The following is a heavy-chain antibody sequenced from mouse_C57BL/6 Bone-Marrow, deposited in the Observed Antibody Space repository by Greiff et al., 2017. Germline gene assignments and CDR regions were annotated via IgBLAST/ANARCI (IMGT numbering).Heavy chain of an antibody. D-gene: IGHD2-14*01. V-gene: IGHV1-12*01. Sequence: QVQLQQSGAELVRPGASVKMSCKASGYTFTSDNMHWVKQTPRQGLEWIGAIYPGNGDTSYNQKFKGKATLTVDKSSSTAYMQLSSLTSEDSAVYFCARRYHWYFDVWGTGTTVTVSS. CDR1: GYTFTSDN. CDR2: IYPGNGDT. CDR3: ARRYHWYFDV. J-gene: IGHJ1*03.